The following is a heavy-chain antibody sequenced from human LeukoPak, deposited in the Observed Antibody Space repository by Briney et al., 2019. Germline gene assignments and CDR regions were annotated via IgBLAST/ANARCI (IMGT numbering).Heavy chain of an antibody. D-gene: IGHD1-26*01. CDR3: ARDWGANWFDP. V-gene: IGHV3-21*01. CDR2: ISSSSSYI. CDR1: GFTFTNYG. Sequence: GGSLRLSCAASGFTFTNYGMHWVRQAPGKGLEWVSSISSSSSYIYYADSVKGRFTISRDNAKNSLYLQMNSLRAEDTAVYYCARDWGANWFDPWGQGTLVTVSS. J-gene: IGHJ5*02.